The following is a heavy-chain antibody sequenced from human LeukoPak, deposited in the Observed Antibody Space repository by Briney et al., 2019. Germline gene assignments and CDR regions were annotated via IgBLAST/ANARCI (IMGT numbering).Heavy chain of an antibody. CDR3: AKGLGYCSSTSCSKLSYYYGMDV. D-gene: IGHD2-2*01. J-gene: IGHJ6*02. Sequence: PGGSLRLSCAASGFTFDDYAMHWVRQAPGKGLEWVSGISWNSVSIGYADSVKGRFTISRDNAKNSLYLQMNSLRAEDTALYYCAKGLGYCSSTSCSKLSYYYGMDVWGQGTTVTVSS. CDR1: GFTFDDYA. V-gene: IGHV3-9*01. CDR2: ISWNSVSI.